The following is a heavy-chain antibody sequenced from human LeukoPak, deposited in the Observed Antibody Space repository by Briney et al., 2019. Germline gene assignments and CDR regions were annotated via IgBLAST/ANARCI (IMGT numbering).Heavy chain of an antibody. D-gene: IGHD6-6*01. CDR3: ARDRVLSSIAARPEYFQH. CDR2: IIPIFGTA. J-gene: IGHJ1*01. Sequence: SVKVSCKASGGTSSSYAISWVRQAPGQGLEWMGGIIPIFGTANYAQKFQGRVTITADESTSTAYMELSSLRSEDTAVYYCARDRVLSSIAARPEYFQHWGQGTLVTVSS. V-gene: IGHV1-69*01. CDR1: GGTSSSYA.